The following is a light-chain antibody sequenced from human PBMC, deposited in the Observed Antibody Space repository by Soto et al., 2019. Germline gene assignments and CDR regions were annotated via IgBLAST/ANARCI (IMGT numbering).Light chain of an antibody. CDR1: QSVSSY. CDR2: DAS. V-gene: IGKV3-11*01. J-gene: IGKJ4*01. Sequence: EIVLTQSPATLSLSPGERATLSCRASQSVSSYLAWYQQKPGQAPRLLIYDASNRATGIPARFSGSGSGTDFTLTISSLEPEDFAVSYCQQRSNWLTFGGGTRWLSN. CDR3: QQRSNWLT.